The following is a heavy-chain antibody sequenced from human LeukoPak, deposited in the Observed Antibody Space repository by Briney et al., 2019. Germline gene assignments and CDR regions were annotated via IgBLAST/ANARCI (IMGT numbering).Heavy chain of an antibody. J-gene: IGHJ6*02. Sequence: SETLSLTCTVSLDSTTSNFWSWVRQPPGKGLEWIGEIHRSGSPNYNPSLQSRVTISIDRSRNQIALELSSVTAADTAVYYCARNEGVATIGSYYYYGMDVWGQGTTVTVSS. D-gene: IGHD5-12*01. V-gene: IGHV4-4*09. CDR1: LDSTTSNF. CDR3: ARNEGVATIGSYYYYGMDV. CDR2: IHRSGSP.